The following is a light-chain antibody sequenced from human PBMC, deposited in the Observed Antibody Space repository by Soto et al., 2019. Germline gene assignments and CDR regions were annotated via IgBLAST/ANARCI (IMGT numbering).Light chain of an antibody. V-gene: IGKV3-15*01. CDR3: QQYNNWPST. J-gene: IGKJ1*01. CDR1: QSVSSN. Sequence: EIVMTQSPATLSVSPGEGATLACRASQSVSSNLAWYQQKADQAPRLLIYGASTRATGNPARFSGSGSGTELTLTISSLKAEDFAVYYCQQYNNWPSTFGQGTKVEIK. CDR2: GAS.